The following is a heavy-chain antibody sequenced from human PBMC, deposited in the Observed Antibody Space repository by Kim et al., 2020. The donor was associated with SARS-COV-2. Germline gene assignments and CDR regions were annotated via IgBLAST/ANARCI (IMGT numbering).Heavy chain of an antibody. Sequence: GAGEGRFTISRNNAKNSLYLQMNSLRPDDTALYYCSNDWGYGSGTYFTSWGQGTLVTVSS. J-gene: IGHJ5*02. D-gene: IGHD3-10*01. V-gene: IGHV3-9*01. CDR3: SNDWGYGSGTYFTS.